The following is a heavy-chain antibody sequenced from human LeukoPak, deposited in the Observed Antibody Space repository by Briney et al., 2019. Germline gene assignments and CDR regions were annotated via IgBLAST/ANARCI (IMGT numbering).Heavy chain of an antibody. V-gene: IGHV4-39*02. CDR2: VYYGRSP. CDR1: GDSISRSTYY. D-gene: IGHD6-25*01. CDR3: ARSSGTGTFSY. Sequence: SETLSLTCTVSGDSISRSTYYWAWIRQPPGKGLEWIGSVYYGRSPYFNPSLESRATISVDTSKNHFSLKMSSVTAADTAVYYCARSSGTGTFSYWGQRTLVTVSS. J-gene: IGHJ4*02.